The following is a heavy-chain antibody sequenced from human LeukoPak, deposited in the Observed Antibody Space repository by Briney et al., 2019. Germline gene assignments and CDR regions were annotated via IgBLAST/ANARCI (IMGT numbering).Heavy chain of an antibody. CDR1: GFTFSSYG. Sequence: GGSLRLSGAASGFTFSSYGMHWVRQAPGKGLERVALIWDDGSNKYYADSVKGRFTISRDNSKNTMYLQMNSLRAEDTAVYYCARDITIVGGYDAFDIWGRGTLLTVSS. V-gene: IGHV3-33*01. J-gene: IGHJ3*02. CDR2: IWDDGSNK. CDR3: ARDITIVGGYDAFDI. D-gene: IGHD1-26*01.